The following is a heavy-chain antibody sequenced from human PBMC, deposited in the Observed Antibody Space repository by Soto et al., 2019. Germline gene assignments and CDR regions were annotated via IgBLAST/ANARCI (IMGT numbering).Heavy chain of an antibody. CDR2: ISYDGSNK. CDR3: AKAGREGYCSSTSCYLRSSSSPYYFDY. V-gene: IGHV3-30*18. Sequence: GGSLRLSCAASGFTFSSYGMHWVRQAPGKGLEWVAVISYDGSNKYYADSVKGRFTISRDNSKNTLYLQMNSLRAEDTAVYYCAKAGREGYCSSTSCYLRSSSSPYYFDYWGQGTLVTVSS. J-gene: IGHJ4*02. CDR1: GFTFSSYG. D-gene: IGHD2-2*01.